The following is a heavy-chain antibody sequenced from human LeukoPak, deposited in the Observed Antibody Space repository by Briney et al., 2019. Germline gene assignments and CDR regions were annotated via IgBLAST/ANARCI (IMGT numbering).Heavy chain of an antibody. V-gene: IGHV4-59*12. J-gene: IGHJ2*01. CDR3: ARGTTPIVVVTAIPYWYFDL. CDR2: IYYSGST. CDR1: GGSIRSYY. D-gene: IGHD2-21*02. Sequence: SETLSLTCTVSGGSIRSYYWSWIRQPPGKGLEWIGYIYYSGSTNYNPSLKSRVTISVDTSKNQFSLKLSSVTAADTAVYYCARGTTPIVVVTAIPYWYFDLWGRGTLVTVSS.